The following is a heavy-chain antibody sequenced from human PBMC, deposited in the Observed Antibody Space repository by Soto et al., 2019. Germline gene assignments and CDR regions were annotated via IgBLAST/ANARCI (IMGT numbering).Heavy chain of an antibody. CDR2: ISGSGGST. CDR3: AKDPNSGSYKRDGYFDY. D-gene: IGHD1-26*01. J-gene: IGHJ4*02. CDR1: GFTFSSYA. Sequence: EVQLLESGGGLVQPGGSLRLSCAASGFTFSSYAMSWVRQAPGKGLEWVSAISGSGGSTYYADSVKGRFTISRDNSKNTLYLQMSSLRAEDTAVYYCAKDPNSGSYKRDGYFDYWGQGTLVTVSS. V-gene: IGHV3-23*01.